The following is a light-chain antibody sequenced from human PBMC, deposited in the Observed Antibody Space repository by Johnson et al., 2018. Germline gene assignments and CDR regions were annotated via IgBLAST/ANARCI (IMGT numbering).Light chain of an antibody. CDR1: SSNIGNNY. CDR3: GTWDSSLSAGNV. CDR2: ENN. V-gene: IGLV1-51*02. Sequence: QSVLTQPPSVSAAPGQKVTISCSGSSSNIGNNYVSWYQQLPGTAPKLLIYENNKRPSGIPDRFSGSKSGTSATLGITGLQTGDEADYYCGTWDSSLSAGNVFVPGTKATVL. J-gene: IGLJ1*01.